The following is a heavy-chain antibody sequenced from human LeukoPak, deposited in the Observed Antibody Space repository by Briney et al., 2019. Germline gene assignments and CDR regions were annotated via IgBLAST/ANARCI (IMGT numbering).Heavy chain of an antibody. Sequence: GGSLRLSCAASGFTFSSYWMSWVRQAPGKGLERVANIEQDGSEKYYVDSVKGRFTISRDNAENSLYLQMTSLRAEDTAVYYCATPYSGSYWGQGTLVTVSS. CDR3: ATPYSGSY. D-gene: IGHD1-26*01. CDR1: GFTFSSYW. V-gene: IGHV3-7*02. CDR2: IEQDGSEK. J-gene: IGHJ4*02.